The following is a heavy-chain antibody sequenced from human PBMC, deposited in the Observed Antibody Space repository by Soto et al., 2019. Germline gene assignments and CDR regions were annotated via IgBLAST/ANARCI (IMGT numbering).Heavy chain of an antibody. V-gene: IGHV1-8*01. D-gene: IGHD3-3*01. J-gene: IGHJ3*02. CDR3: AILDVLRFLEWLSDDAFDI. CDR1: GYTFTSYD. Sequence: ASVTVSCKASGYTFTSYDINWVRQATGQGLEWMGWMNPNSGNTGYAQKFQGRVTMTRNTSISTAYMELSSLRSEDTAVYYCAILDVLRFLEWLSDDAFDIWGQGTMVTVSS. CDR2: MNPNSGNT.